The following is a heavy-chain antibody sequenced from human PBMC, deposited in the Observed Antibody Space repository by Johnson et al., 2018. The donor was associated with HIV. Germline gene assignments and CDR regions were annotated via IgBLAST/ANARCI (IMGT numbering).Heavy chain of an antibody. CDR1: GVTFRKFA. D-gene: IGHD6-13*01. CDR2: ITSTAGGGTT. CDR3: ISPERAAAGFLT. V-gene: IGHV3-49*04. J-gene: IGHJ3*01. Sequence: VQLVESGGGLIQPGRSLRLSCTGSGVTFRKFAMGWVRRAPGKGLEWIGFITSTAGGGTTQYAASVRGRFTISRDDSKSIAYLQMNSLKAEDTAVYYCISPERAAAGFLTWGQGAMVTVSS.